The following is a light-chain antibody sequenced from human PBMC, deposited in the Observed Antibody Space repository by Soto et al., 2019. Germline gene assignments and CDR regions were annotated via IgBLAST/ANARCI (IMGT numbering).Light chain of an antibody. Sequence: QSVLTQAASVSGSPGQSITISCTGTSSDIGGYDYVSWYQHHPGKAPRLMIYEVRNRPSGVSNRFSGSKSGNTASLTISGLQTEDEADYYCSSYTSNNTPVFGTGTKVTVL. CDR2: EVR. V-gene: IGLV2-14*01. CDR1: SSDIGGYDY. J-gene: IGLJ1*01. CDR3: SSYTSNNTPV.